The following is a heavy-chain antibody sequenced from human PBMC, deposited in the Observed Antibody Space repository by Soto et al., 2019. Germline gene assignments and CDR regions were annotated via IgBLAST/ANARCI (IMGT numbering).Heavy chain of an antibody. CDR3: ARDWDSSGLFDP. Sequence: KPSETLSLTCSVSGASITTYYWSWIRQPPGKGLEWIGSISYSGSTKYNPSLESRVMISLDTSKNQFSLRLTSVTAADTALYYCARDWDSSGLFDPWGPGALVTVSS. V-gene: IGHV4-59*01. J-gene: IGHJ5*02. CDR1: GASITTYY. CDR2: ISYSGST. D-gene: IGHD3-10*01.